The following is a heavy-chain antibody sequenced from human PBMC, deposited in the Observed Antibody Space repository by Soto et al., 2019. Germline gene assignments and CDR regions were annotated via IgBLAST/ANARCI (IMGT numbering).Heavy chain of an antibody. CDR1: GGSISSGDYY. CDR3: ARGPSGDKVHY. D-gene: IGHD7-27*01. CDR2: IYYSGST. J-gene: IGHJ4*02. V-gene: IGHV4-30-4*01. Sequence: SETLSLTCTVSGGSISSGDYYWSWVRQPPGKGLEWIGYIYYSGSTYYNPSLKSRVTISVDTSKNQFSLKLSSVTAADTAVYYCARGPSGDKVHYWGQGALVTVSS.